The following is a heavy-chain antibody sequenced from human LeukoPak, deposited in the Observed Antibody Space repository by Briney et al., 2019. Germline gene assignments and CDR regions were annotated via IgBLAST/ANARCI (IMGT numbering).Heavy chain of an antibody. D-gene: IGHD4-17*01. Sequence: SETLSLTCTVSGGSISSGGYYWSWIRQHPGKGLEWIGYIYYSGSTYYNPSLKSRVTISVDTSKNQFSLKLSSVTAADTAVYYCARGPATVTTLHRDVWGKGPTVTVSS. CDR2: IYYSGST. CDR1: GGSISSGGYY. J-gene: IGHJ6*03. V-gene: IGHV4-31*03. CDR3: ARGPATVTTLHRDV.